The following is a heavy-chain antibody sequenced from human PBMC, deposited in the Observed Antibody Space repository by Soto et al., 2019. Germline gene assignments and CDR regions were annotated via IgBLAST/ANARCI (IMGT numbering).Heavy chain of an antibody. CDR1: GFTFSSYG. CDR3: ARESAPYYYGSGAYYFDY. CDR2: IWYDGSNK. J-gene: IGHJ4*02. Sequence: QVQLVESGGGVVQPGRSLRLSCAASGFTFSSYGMHWVRQAPGKGLEWVAVIWYDGSNKYYADSLKGRFTISRDNSKNTLYLQMNSLRAEDTAVYYCARESAPYYYGSGAYYFDYWGQGTLVTVSS. V-gene: IGHV3-33*01. D-gene: IGHD3-10*01.